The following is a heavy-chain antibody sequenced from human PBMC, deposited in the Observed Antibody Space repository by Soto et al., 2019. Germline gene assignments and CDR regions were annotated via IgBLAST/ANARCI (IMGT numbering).Heavy chain of an antibody. V-gene: IGHV4-59*01. CDR3: ARDGLAARPNYYYGMDV. J-gene: IGHJ6*02. D-gene: IGHD6-6*01. Sequence: SETLSLTCTVSGGSISGYYWSWIRQPPGKGLEWIGYIYYSGSTNYNPSLKSRVTISVDTSKNQFSLKLSSVTAADTAVYYCARDGLAARPNYYYGMDVWGQGTTVTVSS. CDR1: GGSISGYY. CDR2: IYYSGST.